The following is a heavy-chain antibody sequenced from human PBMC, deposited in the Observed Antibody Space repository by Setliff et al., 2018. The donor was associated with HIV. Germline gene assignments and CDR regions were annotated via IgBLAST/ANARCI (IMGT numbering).Heavy chain of an antibody. CDR2: IKTKTQRGTT. CDR3: VKAGDPTGFFYFYLDV. V-gene: IGHV3-15*01. J-gene: IGHJ6*03. Sequence: GGSLRLSCAVSGFTFSNSWMTWVRQAPGKGLEWVGRIKTKTQRGTTDYAAPAKGRFTISRDNSKNTLYLQMSRLRNEDTAVYYCVKAGDPTGFFYFYLDVWGKGTSVTVSS. CDR1: GFTFSNSW. D-gene: IGHD2-21*02.